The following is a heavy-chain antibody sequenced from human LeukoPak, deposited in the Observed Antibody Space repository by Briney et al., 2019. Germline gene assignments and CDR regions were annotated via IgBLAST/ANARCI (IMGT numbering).Heavy chain of an antibody. Sequence: ASVKVSCKASGYTFPSYDINWVRQATGQGLEWMGWVNPNSGNTGYAQKFQGRVTITRNTSISAAYMELSSLRSEDTAVYYCARGRRYCSSTSCSRRYYYYMDVWGKGTTVTVSS. CDR2: VNPNSGNT. D-gene: IGHD2-2*01. V-gene: IGHV1-8*01. CDR3: ARGRRYCSSTSCSRRYYYYMDV. J-gene: IGHJ6*03. CDR1: GYTFPSYD.